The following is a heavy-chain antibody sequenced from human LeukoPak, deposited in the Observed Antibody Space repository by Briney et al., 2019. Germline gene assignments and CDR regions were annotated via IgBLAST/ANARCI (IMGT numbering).Heavy chain of an antibody. J-gene: IGHJ5*02. CDR2: ISGGGENT. V-gene: IGHV3-23*01. CDR1: GFTFNIYG. CDR3: TKDVGPGYDWFDP. Sequence: GGSLRLSCAAPGFTFNIYGMSWVRQAPGKGLEWVSTISGGGENTHYADSVKGRFTVSRDNSKNTMYLQMNNLRGDDTALYYCTKDVGPGYDWFDPWGQGTQVTVSS. D-gene: IGHD1-1*01.